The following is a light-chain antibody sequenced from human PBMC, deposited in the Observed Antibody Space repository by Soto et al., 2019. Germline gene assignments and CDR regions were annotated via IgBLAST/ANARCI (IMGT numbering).Light chain of an antibody. CDR1: QSVSGSY. V-gene: IGKV3-20*01. CDR2: DAS. J-gene: IGKJ1*01. CDR3: QQYGDSPVT. Sequence: EIVLTQSPGTLSLSPGERAALSCRASQSVSGSYLAWYQHKPGQAPRLLIYDASSRATGIPDRFSGSGSGTDFTLTISRLEPADFAVYYCQQYGDSPVTFGQGTKVDI.